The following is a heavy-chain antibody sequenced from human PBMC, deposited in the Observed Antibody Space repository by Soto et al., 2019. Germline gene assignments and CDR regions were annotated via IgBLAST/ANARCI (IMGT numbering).Heavy chain of an antibody. D-gene: IGHD7-27*01. CDR2: IYYSGST. CDR1: GGSISSYY. Sequence: LSLTCTVSGGSISSYYWSWIRQPPGKGLEWIGYIYYSGSTNYNPSLKSRVTISVDTSKNQFSLKLSSVTAADTAVYFCARARLTATDDAFDIWGQGTMVTVSS. V-gene: IGHV4-59*01. J-gene: IGHJ3*02. CDR3: ARARLTATDDAFDI.